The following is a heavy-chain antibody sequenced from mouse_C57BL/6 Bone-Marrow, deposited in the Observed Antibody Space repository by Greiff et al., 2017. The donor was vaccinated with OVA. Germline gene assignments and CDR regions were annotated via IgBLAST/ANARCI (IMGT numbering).Heavy chain of an antibody. D-gene: IGHD2-2*01. J-gene: IGHJ2*01. Sequence: EVHLVESGGGLVQPGGSLKLSCAASGFTFSDYYMYWVRQTPEKRLEWVAYISNGGGSTYYPDTVKGRFTISRDNAKNTLYLQMSRLKSEDTAMYYCARRGYGAFDYWGQGTTLTVSS. CDR3: ARRGYGAFDY. CDR1: GFTFSDYY. CDR2: ISNGGGST. V-gene: IGHV5-12*01.